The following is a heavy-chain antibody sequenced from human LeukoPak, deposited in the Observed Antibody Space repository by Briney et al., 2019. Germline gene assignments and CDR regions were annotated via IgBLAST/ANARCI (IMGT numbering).Heavy chain of an antibody. CDR2: INPSGGST. J-gene: IGHJ1*01. CDR1: GYTFTSYY. Sequence: ASVKVSCKASGYTFTSYYMHWVRQAPGQGLEWMGIINPSGGSTSYAQKFQGRVTMTRDTSTSTVYMELSSLTSEDTAVYYCARAVEALAVTTYFQHWGQGTLVTVSS. CDR3: ARAVEALAVTTYFQH. D-gene: IGHD4-17*01. V-gene: IGHV1-46*01.